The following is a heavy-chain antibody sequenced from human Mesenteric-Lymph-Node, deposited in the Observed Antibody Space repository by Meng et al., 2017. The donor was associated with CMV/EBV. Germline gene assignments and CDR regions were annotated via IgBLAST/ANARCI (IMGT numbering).Heavy chain of an antibody. CDR3: AKDQRHCSGGKCLFDY. CDR1: GFTFSSYG. D-gene: IGHD2-15*01. J-gene: IGHJ4*02. Sequence: GESLKISCATSGFTFSSYGMHRVRQAPGKGLEWVAFIRFDGSNKYYADSVKGRFTISRDNSNNTLFLQMNSLRDEDTAVYHCAKDQRHCSGGKCLFDYWGQGTPVTVSS. CDR2: IRFDGSNK. V-gene: IGHV3-30*02.